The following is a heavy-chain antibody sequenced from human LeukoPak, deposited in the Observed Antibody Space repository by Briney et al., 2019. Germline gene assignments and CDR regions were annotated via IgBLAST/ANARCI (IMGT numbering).Heavy chain of an antibody. CDR1: GGSISSYY. Sequence: SETLSLTCTVSGGSISSYYWSWIRQPPGKGLEWIGDIYYSGSTNCNPSLKSRVTISVDTSKNQFSLKLSSVTAADTAVYYCASSGSLYYYGMDVWGQGTTVTVSS. J-gene: IGHJ6*02. CDR3: ASSGSLYYYGMDV. CDR2: IYYSGST. D-gene: IGHD3-22*01. V-gene: IGHV4-59*08.